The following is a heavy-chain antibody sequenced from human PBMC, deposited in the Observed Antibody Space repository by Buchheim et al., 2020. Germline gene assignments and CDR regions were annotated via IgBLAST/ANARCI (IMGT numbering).Heavy chain of an antibody. CDR3: ARDRSSRVLGY. V-gene: IGHV3-30-3*01. CDR2: ISYDGSNK. Sequence: QVQLVESGGGVVQPGRSLRLSCAASGFTFSSYAMHWVRQAPGKGLEWVAVISYDGSNKYYADSVKGRFTISRENSKNTLYLQMNSLRAEDTAVYYCARDRSSRVLGYWGQGTL. D-gene: IGHD6-13*01. J-gene: IGHJ4*02. CDR1: GFTFSSYA.